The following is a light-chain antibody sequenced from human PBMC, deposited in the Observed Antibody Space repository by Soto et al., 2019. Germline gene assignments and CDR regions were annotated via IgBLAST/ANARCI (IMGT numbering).Light chain of an antibody. CDR1: SSDVGVYNY. CDR3: SSYTSSSHSV. J-gene: IGLJ3*02. Sequence: QSALTQPASVSGSPGQSITISCTGTSSDVGVYNYVSWYQQHPGKAPKLMIFEVTSRPSGVSNRFSGSKSGNTASLTISGLQAEDEADYYCSSYTSSSHSVFGGGTKVTVL. CDR2: EVT. V-gene: IGLV2-14*01.